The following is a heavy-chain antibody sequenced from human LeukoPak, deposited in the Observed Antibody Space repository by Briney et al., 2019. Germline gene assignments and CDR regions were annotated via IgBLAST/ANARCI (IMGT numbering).Heavy chain of an antibody. CDR1: GFTFSSYG. CDR2: IRYDGSNK. V-gene: IGHV3-30*02. Sequence: PGGSLRLSCAASGFTFSSYGMHWVRQAPGKGLEWVAFIRYDGSNKYYADSVKGRFTISRDNSKNTLYLQMNSLRAEDTAVYYCAKLTGYYYDSSGYYYDYWGQGTLVTVSS. CDR3: AKLTGYYYDSSGYYYDY. J-gene: IGHJ4*02. D-gene: IGHD3-22*01.